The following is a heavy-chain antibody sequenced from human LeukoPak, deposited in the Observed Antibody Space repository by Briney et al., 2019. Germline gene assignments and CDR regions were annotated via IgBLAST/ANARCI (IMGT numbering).Heavy chain of an antibody. Sequence: GASVKVSCKTSGGTFSSYAITWVRQTPGQGLEWMVGIIPIFGTTNYAQKFQDRVTITADKSTSTAYMKLSNLRSEDTAVYYCARWVRSYDSSGYSNWFDPWGQGTLVTVSS. D-gene: IGHD3-22*01. CDR1: GGTFSSYA. J-gene: IGHJ5*02. CDR3: ARWVRSYDSSGYSNWFDP. V-gene: IGHV1-69*06. CDR2: IIPIFGTT.